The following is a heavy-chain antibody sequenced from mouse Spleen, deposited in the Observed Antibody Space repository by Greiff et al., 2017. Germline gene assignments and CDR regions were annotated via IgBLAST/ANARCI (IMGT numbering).Heavy chain of an antibody. CDR3: ARGAYDGYPRRYFDV. CDR2: INPNYGTT. V-gene: IGHV1-39*01. D-gene: IGHD2-3*01. J-gene: IGHJ1*01. CDR1: GYSFTDYN. Sequence: LVESGPELVKPGASVKISCKASGYSFTDYNMNWVKQSNGKSLEWIGVINPNYGTTSYNQKFKGKATLTVDQSSSTAYMQLNSLTSEDSAVYYCARGAYDGYPRRYFDVWGAGTTVTVSS.